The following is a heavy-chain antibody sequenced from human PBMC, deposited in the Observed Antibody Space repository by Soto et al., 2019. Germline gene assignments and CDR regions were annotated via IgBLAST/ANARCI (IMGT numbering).Heavy chain of an antibody. CDR1: GFTFSRDW. Sequence: EVQVVESGGGLVQPGGSLRLSCAASGFTFSRDWMHWVRQAPGQGLVWVSRIDGDGRRTNYADSVKGRVTIPRDNAKNTLYLQMNSLRAEDTAVYYCARGALHNFYMDVWGKGTTVTVSS. J-gene: IGHJ6*03. V-gene: IGHV3-74*01. CDR3: ARGALHNFYMDV. CDR2: IDGDGRRT.